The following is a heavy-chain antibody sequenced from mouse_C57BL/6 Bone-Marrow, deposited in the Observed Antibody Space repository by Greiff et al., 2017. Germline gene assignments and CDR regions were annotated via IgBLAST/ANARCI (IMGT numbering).Heavy chain of an antibody. CDR3: ARQGGGYYAMDY. V-gene: IGHV5-6*02. Sequence: EVKLVESGGDLVKPGGSLKLSCAASGFTFSSYGMSWVRQTPDKRLEWVATISSGGSYTYSPDSVKGRFTISRDNAKNTLYLQMSSLKSEDTAMYYWARQGGGYYAMDYWGQGTSVTVSS. CDR2: ISSGGSYT. J-gene: IGHJ4*01. CDR1: GFTFSSYG.